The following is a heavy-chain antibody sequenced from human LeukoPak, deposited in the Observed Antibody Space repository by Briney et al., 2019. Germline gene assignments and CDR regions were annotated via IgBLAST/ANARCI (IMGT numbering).Heavy chain of an antibody. CDR1: GGSFSGYY. V-gene: IGHV4-34*01. D-gene: IGHD3-22*01. Sequence: SETLSLTCAVCGGSFSGYYWSWLRQPPGKGLEWSGEINHSGSTNYNPSLTSRVTISVDTSKNQFSLKRSSFTAADAAVYYCARGYYDSSGYFFNYYFDYWGQGTLVTVSS. J-gene: IGHJ4*02. CDR2: INHSGST. CDR3: ARGYYDSSGYFFNYYFDY.